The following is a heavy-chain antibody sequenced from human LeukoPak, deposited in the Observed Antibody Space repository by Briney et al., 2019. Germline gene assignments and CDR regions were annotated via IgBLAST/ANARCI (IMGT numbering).Heavy chain of an antibody. J-gene: IGHJ6*03. CDR3: TLMVYANFYYMDV. V-gene: IGHV3-73*01. CDR2: IRSKANSYAT. CDR1: GFTFSGSA. D-gene: IGHD2-8*01. Sequence: PGGSLRLSCAASGFTFSGSAMHWVRQASGKGLEWVGRIRSKANSYATAYAASVKGRFTISRDDSKNTAYLQMNSVKTEDTAVYYCTLMVYANFYYMDVWGKGTTVTVSS.